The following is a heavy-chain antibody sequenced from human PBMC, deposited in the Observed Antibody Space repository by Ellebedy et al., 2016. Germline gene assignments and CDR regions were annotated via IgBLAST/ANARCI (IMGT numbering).Heavy chain of an antibody. Sequence: GESLKISCKGSGYSFTSYWISWVRQMPGKGLEWMGRIDPSDSYTNYSPSFQGHVTISADKSISTAYLQWSSLKASDTAMYYCARLGGYYDFWSGPMGGMDVWGQGTTVTVSS. D-gene: IGHD3-3*01. V-gene: IGHV5-10-1*01. CDR2: IDPSDSYT. J-gene: IGHJ6*02. CDR1: GYSFTSYW. CDR3: ARLGGYYDFWSGPMGGMDV.